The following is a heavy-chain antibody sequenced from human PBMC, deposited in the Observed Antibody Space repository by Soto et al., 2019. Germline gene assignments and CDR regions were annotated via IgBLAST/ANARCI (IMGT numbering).Heavy chain of an antibody. J-gene: IGHJ5*02. Sequence: PSETLSLTCRVSGGSMRKSYWSWIRKTSGKGLEWMGRVYATGTSDYNPSLRSRIAMSVDISKKTFSLRLRSVTAADTGVYYCVRDGSKTLRDCFDPWGQGLLVTVS. V-gene: IGHV4-4*07. CDR2: VYATGTS. CDR1: GGSMRKSY. CDR3: VRDGSKTLRDCFDP. D-gene: IGHD4-17*01.